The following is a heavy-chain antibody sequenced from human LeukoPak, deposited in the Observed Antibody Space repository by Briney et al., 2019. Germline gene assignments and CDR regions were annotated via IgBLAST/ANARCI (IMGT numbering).Heavy chain of an antibody. CDR2: IYHSGST. V-gene: IGHV4-38-2*02. CDR1: GYSISSGYY. J-gene: IGHJ5*02. Sequence: SETLSLTCTVSGYSISSGYYWGWIRQPPGKGLEWIGSIYHSGSTYYNPSLKSRVTIPVDTSKNQFSLRLSSVTAADTAAYYCVRDGYSSSWYWFDPWGQGTLVTVSS. CDR3: VRDGYSSSWYWFDP. D-gene: IGHD6-13*01.